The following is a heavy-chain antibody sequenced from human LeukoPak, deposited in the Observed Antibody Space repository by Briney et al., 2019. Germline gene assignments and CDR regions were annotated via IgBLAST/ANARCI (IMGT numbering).Heavy chain of an antibody. D-gene: IGHD3-22*01. J-gene: IGHJ4*02. CDR3: ARRQGNYYDSSGYDL. Sequence: GESLKISCKGSEYSFTSYWIGWVRQMPGKGLEWMGIIYPGDSDTRYSPSFQGQVTISADKSISTAYLQWSSLKASDTAMYYCARRQGNYYDSSGYDLWGQGTLVTVSS. V-gene: IGHV5-51*01. CDR1: EYSFTSYW. CDR2: IYPGDSDT.